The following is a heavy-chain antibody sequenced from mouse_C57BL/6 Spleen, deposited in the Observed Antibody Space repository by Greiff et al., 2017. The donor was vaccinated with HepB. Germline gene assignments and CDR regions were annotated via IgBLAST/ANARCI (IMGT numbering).Heavy chain of an antibody. D-gene: IGHD1-1*01. CDR1: GFSLTSYG. V-gene: IGHV2-2*01. CDR3: ARKYYGSSYWFAY. J-gene: IGHJ3*01. CDR2: IWSGGST. Sequence: QVQLQQSGPGLVQPSQSLSITCTVSGFSLTSYGVHWVRQSPGKGLEWLGVIWSGGSTDYNAAFISRLSISKDNSKSQVFFKMNSLQADDTAIYYCARKYYGSSYWFAYWGQGTLVTVSA.